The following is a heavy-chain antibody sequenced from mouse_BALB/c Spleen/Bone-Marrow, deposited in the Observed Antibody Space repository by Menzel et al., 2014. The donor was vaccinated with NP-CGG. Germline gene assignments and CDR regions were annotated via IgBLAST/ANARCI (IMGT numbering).Heavy chain of an antibody. CDR3: ARELSRAMDY. V-gene: IGHV1S135*01. D-gene: IGHD2-12*01. J-gene: IGHJ4*01. Sequence: EVQLQESGPELVKPGASVKVSCKASGYAFTSYDMYWVKQSHGKSLEWIGYIDPYSGGTNYNQKFRGKATLTVDKSSNTAYIHLNSLTSEDSAVYFCARELSRAMDYWGQGTPVTVSS. CDR1: GYAFTSYD. CDR2: IDPYSGGT.